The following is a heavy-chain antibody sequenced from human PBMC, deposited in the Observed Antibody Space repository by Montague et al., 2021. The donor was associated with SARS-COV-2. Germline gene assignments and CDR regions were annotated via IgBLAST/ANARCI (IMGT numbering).Heavy chain of an antibody. J-gene: IGHJ6*02. D-gene: IGHD2-15*01. V-gene: IGHV3-30*04. CDR2: ISYDGSNK. CDR3: ARDVVVVAATGVHYYYYGMDV. CDR1: GFTFSSYA. Sequence: SLRLSCAASGFTFSSYAMHWVRQAPGKGLEWVAVISYDGSNKYYADSVKGRFTISRDNSKNTLYLQMNSLRAEDTAVYYCARDVVVVAATGVHYYYYGMDVWGQGTTVTVSS.